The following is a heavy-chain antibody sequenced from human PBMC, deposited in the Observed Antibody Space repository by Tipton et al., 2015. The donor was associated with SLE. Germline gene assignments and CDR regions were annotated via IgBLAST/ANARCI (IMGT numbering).Heavy chain of an antibody. Sequence: TLSLTCTVSGDSITNLNDFWGWIRQPPGKGLEWIGSIYSTGTTYYNASFKDRVTMSIDTSTNQFSLRLASVTAADTAVYFCARQTTEAGVVGYFFDYWGQGTLVTAPS. CDR3: ARQTTEAGVVGYFFDY. D-gene: IGHD6-19*01. CDR1: GDSITNLNDF. J-gene: IGHJ4*02. CDR2: IYSTGTT. V-gene: IGHV4-39*07.